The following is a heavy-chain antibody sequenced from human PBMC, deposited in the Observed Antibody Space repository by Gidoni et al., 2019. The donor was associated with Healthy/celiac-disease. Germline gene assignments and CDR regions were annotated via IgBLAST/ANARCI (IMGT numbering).Heavy chain of an antibody. J-gene: IGHJ4*02. CDR3: TRLLWFVELQDY. V-gene: IGHV3-73*01. Sequence: EVQLVESGGGLVQPGGSLKLSCEASGFTFSVTAIHWVRQASGKGLAWVGRIRIKANRQATAYAASVKGRFTISRDDSKNTAYLQMNSLKTEDTAVYYCTRLLWFVELQDYWGQGTLVTVSS. D-gene: IGHD3-10*01. CDR1: GFTFSVTA. CDR2: IRIKANRQAT.